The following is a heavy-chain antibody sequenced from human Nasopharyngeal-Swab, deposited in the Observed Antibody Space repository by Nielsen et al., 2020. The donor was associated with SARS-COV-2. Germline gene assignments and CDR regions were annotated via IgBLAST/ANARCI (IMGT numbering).Heavy chain of an antibody. Sequence: ASVKVSCKASGYTFTSYDINWVRQATGQGLEWMGWMNPNSGNTGYAQKFQGRVTMTRNTSISTAYMELRSLTSDDTAVYYCAREMPSSSPDYWGQGTLVTVSS. V-gene: IGHV1-8*01. J-gene: IGHJ4*02. CDR2: MNPNSGNT. CDR3: AREMPSSSPDY. D-gene: IGHD2-2*01. CDR1: GYTFTSYD.